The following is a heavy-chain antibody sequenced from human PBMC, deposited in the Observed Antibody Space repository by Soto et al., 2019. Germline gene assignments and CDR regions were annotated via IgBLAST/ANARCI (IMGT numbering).Heavy chain of an antibody. Sequence: SETLSLTCTVSGGSISSYYWSWIRQPAGKGLEWIGRIYTSGSTNYNPSLKSRVTMSVDTSKNQFSLKLSSVTAADTAVYYCARDRRNTYLNWFDPWGQGTLVTVSS. D-gene: IGHD3-16*01. V-gene: IGHV4-4*07. CDR2: IYTSGST. CDR1: GGSISSYY. CDR3: ARDRRNTYLNWFDP. J-gene: IGHJ5*02.